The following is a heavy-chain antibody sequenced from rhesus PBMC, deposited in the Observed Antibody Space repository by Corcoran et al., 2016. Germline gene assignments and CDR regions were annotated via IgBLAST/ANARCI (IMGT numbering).Heavy chain of an antibody. CDR3: ARDESLSGSSHY. Sequence: QLQLQESGPGLVKPSETLSVTCAVSGGSISSSYWSWIRQAPGNGLEWIGYISGSSGSTYYNPSLKSRVTISTDTAKNQCSLKLSSVTAADTAVYYCARDESLSGSSHYWGQGVLVTVSS. V-gene: IGHV4-169*02. CDR1: GGSISSSY. CDR2: ISGSSGST. D-gene: IGHD6-25*01. J-gene: IGHJ4*01.